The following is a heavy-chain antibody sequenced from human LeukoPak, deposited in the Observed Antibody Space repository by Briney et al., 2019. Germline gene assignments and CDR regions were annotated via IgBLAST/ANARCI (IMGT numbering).Heavy chain of an antibody. J-gene: IGHJ4*02. CDR1: EYIFTTYF. D-gene: IGHD4-11*01. Sequence: ASVKVSCKASEYIFTTYFMHWLRQAPGQGPEWMGIINPRGGSTDYAQKFQGRVTMTSDTSTSTVYMELKSLTSEDTAVYFCARVGTTGATADNWGQGTLVTVSS. V-gene: IGHV1-46*01. CDR2: INPRGGST. CDR3: ARVGTTGATADN.